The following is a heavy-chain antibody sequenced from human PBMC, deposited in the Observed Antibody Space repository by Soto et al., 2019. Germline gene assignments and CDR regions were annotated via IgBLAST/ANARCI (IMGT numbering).Heavy chain of an antibody. J-gene: IGHJ4*02. Sequence: GESLTISCKGSGYNFTNYRIAWVRQMPGKGLEWMGIIYPGDSDIRYSPSFQGQVTISADKSINTAYLQWNSLKALDTAMYYCARPQYYDRRGLDDWGQGTLVTVSS. CDR1: GYNFTNYR. CDR2: IYPGDSDI. CDR3: ARPQYYDRRGLDD. V-gene: IGHV5-51*01. D-gene: IGHD3-16*01.